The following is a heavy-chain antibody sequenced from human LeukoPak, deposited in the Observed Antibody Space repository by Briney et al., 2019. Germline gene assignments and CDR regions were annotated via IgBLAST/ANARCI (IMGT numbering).Heavy chain of an antibody. CDR3: ARGIRDTAMVTVSYYYYYMDV. CDR1: GGSISSSNW. Sequence: PSGTLSLTCAVSGGSISSSNWWRWGRQPPGKGLGWIGKIYHSGSTNYNPSLKSRVTISVDKSKNQFSLKLNSVTAADTAVYYCARGIRDTAMVTVSYYYYYMDVWGKGTTVTVSS. D-gene: IGHD5-18*01. CDR2: IYHSGST. V-gene: IGHV4-4*02. J-gene: IGHJ6*03.